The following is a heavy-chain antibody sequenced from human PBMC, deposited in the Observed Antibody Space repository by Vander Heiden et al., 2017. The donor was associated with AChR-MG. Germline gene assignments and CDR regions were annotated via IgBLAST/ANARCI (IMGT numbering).Heavy chain of an antibody. J-gene: IGHJ4*02. CDR3: ARTGNAGDY. Sequence: QVQLVESGGGVVQPGRSLRPSCAASGFTFSSYAMHWVRQAPGKGLEWVAVISYDGSNKYYADSVKGRFTISRDNSKNTLYLQMNSLRAEDTAVYYCARTGNAGDYWGQGTLVTVSS. CDR2: ISYDGSNK. V-gene: IGHV3-30-3*01. CDR1: GFTFSSYA.